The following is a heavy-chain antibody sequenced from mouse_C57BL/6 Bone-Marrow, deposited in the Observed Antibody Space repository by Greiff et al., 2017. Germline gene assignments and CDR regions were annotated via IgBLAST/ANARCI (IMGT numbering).Heavy chain of an antibody. CDR1: GFNIKDDY. Sequence: EVQLQQSGAELVRPGASVKLSCTASGFNIKDDYMHWVKQRPEQGLEWIGWIDPENGDTEYASKFQGKATITADTSSNTAYLQLSSLTSVDTAVYYGAPCYCGSSYWYFDVWGTGTTVTVSS. CDR3: APCYCGSSYWYFDV. CDR2: IDPENGDT. J-gene: IGHJ1*03. D-gene: IGHD1-1*01. V-gene: IGHV14-4*01.